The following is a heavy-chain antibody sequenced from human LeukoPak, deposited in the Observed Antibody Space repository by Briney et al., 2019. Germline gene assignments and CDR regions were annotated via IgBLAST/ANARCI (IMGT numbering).Heavy chain of an antibody. D-gene: IGHD3-10*01. J-gene: IGHJ5*02. CDR1: GYTFTGYY. Sequence: ASVKVSCKASGYTFTGYYMHWVRQAPGQGLEWMGWINPNSGGTNYAQKFQGRVTMTRDTSISAAYMELSRLRSDDTAVYYCARGRGSGSYYRSILVDPWGQGTLVTVSS. CDR2: INPNSGGT. V-gene: IGHV1-2*02. CDR3: ARGRGSGSYYRSILVDP.